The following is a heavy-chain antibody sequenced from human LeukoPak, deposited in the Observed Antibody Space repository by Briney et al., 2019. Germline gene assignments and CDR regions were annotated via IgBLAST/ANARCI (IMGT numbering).Heavy chain of an antibody. CDR1: RFTFSSYA. CDR3: AKGIYYGDYGIY. CDR2: ISGSGGST. D-gene: IGHD4-17*01. V-gene: IGHV3-23*01. Sequence: PGGSLRLSCAASRFTFSSYAMNWVRQAPGKGLEWVSAISGSGGSTYYADSVKGRFTISRDNSKNTLYLQMNSLRAEDTAVYYCAKGIYYGDYGIYWGQGTLVTVSS. J-gene: IGHJ4*02.